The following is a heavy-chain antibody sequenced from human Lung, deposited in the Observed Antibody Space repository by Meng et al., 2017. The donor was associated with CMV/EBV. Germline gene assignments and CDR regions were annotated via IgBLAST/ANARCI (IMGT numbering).Heavy chain of an antibody. CDR3: ARARFDY. CDR1: GYSISSGYY. CDR2: IYHSGST. J-gene: IGHJ4*02. V-gene: IGHV4-38-2*02. Sequence: GSLRLSCTVSGYSISSGYYWGWVRQPPGKGLEWIGSIYHSGSTYYNPSLKSRVTISVDTSKNQFSLKLSCVTAADTAVYYCARARFDYWGQGTLVTVSS.